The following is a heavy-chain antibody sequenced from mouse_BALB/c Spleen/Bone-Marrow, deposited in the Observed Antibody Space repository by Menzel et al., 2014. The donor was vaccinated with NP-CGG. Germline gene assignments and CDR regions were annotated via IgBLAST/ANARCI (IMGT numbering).Heavy chain of an antibody. CDR3: ALYYYGSLDY. CDR2: INPSNGRT. Sequence: QVQLQQSGAELVKPGASVKLSCKASGYTFTSYWMHWVKQRPGQGLEWIGEINPSNGRTNYNEKFKSKATLTVDKSSSTAYMQLSSLTSEDSAVYYCALYYYGSLDYWGRGTTLTVSS. CDR1: GYTFTSYW. V-gene: IGHV1S81*02. J-gene: IGHJ2*01. D-gene: IGHD1-1*01.